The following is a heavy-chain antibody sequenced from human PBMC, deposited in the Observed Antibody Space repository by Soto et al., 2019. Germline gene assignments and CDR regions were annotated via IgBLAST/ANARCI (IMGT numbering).Heavy chain of an antibody. CDR3: ASSYGSGYRAFDY. V-gene: IGHV1-69*02. CDR2: VNPIVSMS. J-gene: IGHJ4*02. CDR1: GDTFNFYS. Sequence: QVQLVQSGAEVKRPGSSVKVSCKASGDTFNFYSINWVRQAPGLGLEWMGRVNPIVSMSNYAQKFQGRVTMTADKSTSTAYMELSLRSEDTAIYYCASSYGSGYRAFDYWGQGALVTVSS. D-gene: IGHD3-10*01.